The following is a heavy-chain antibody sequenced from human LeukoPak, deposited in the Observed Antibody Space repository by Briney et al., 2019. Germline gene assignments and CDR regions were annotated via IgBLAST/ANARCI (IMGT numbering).Heavy chain of an antibody. V-gene: IGHV3-74*01. CDR2: INSDGSST. Sequence: GGSLRLTCAASGFTFSRYWMHWVRQTPGKGLVWVSRINSDGSSTRYADSVKGRFTISRDNAKNTLDLQMSSLRAEDTAVYYCARVDCSGGSCYFDYWGQGTLVTVSS. D-gene: IGHD2-15*01. CDR1: GFTFSRYW. J-gene: IGHJ4*02. CDR3: ARVDCSGGSCYFDY.